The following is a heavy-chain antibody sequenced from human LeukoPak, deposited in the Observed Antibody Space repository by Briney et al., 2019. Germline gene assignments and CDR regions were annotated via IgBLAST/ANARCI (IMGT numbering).Heavy chain of an antibody. CDR2: IYHSGNT. D-gene: IGHD3-9*01. V-gene: IGHV4-38-2*02. CDR3: ARAYYDILTGYMGDSNWFDP. Sequence: SETLSLTCTVSGYFINRGYYWGWIRQSPGKGLEWIGSIYHSGNTYYNPSLKSRVTISVDTSKNQFSLKLNSVTAADTAVYYCARAYYDILTGYMGDSNWFDPWGQGTLVTVSS. J-gene: IGHJ5*02. CDR1: GYFINRGYY.